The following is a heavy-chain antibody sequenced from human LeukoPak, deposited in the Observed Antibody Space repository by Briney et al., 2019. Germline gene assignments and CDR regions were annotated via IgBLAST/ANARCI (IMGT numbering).Heavy chain of an antibody. V-gene: IGHV3-23*01. D-gene: IGHD3-10*01. CDR3: AKEEGFGEFLWHFYY. CDR2: ISGSGGST. CDR1: GFTFSSYA. Sequence: GGSLRLSCAASGFTFSSYAMSWVRQAPGKGLEWVSAISGSGGSTYYADSVKVRFTISRDNSKNTLYMHMNSPRAEDTAVYYCAKEEGFGEFLWHFYYWGHTTIVTAS. J-gene: IGHJ4*01.